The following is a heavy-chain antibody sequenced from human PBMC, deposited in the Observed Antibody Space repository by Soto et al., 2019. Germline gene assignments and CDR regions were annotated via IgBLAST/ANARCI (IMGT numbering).Heavy chain of an antibody. J-gene: IGHJ3*02. D-gene: IGHD1-26*01. V-gene: IGHV3-30-3*01. CDR1: GFTFSSYA. CDR2: ISYDGSNK. Sequence: QVQLVESGGGVVQPGRSLRLSCAASGFTFSSYAMHWVRQAPGKGLEWVAVISYDGSNKYYADSVKGRFTISRDNSKNTLYLQMNSLRAEDTAVYYCAFGIVATPAFDIWGQGTMVTVSS. CDR3: AFGIVATPAFDI.